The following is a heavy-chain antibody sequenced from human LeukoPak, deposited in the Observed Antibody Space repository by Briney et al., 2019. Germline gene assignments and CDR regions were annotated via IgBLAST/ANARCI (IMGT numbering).Heavy chain of an antibody. V-gene: IGHV3-43*02. CDR2: ITGDGGSA. Sequence: PGGSLRLSCAASGFTYDDYAMHWVRHAPGRGSEWVSLITGDGGSAYYTDSVKGRFTISRDNSKKSLYLQMNSLRTEDTALYYCARTGNLDFWGQGTLVTVSS. D-gene: IGHD3/OR15-3a*01. CDR1: GFTYDDYA. CDR3: ARTGNLDF. J-gene: IGHJ4*02.